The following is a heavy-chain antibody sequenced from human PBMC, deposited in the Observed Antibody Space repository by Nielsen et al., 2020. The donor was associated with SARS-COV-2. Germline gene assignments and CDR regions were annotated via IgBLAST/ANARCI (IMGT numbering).Heavy chain of an antibody. D-gene: IGHD4-17*01. Sequence: SETLSLTCTVSGGSISSYYWSWIRQPPGKGLEWIGYIYYSGSTNYNPSLKSRVTISVDTSKNQFSLKLSSVTAADTAVYYCASYGDYGEGYWGQGTLVTVSS. CDR3: ASYGDYGEGY. CDR1: GGSISSYY. V-gene: IGHV4-59*13. J-gene: IGHJ4*02. CDR2: IYYSGST.